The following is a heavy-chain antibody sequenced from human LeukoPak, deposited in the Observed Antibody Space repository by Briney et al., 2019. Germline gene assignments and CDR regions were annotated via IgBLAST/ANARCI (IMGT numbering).Heavy chain of an antibody. J-gene: IGHJ3*02. CDR2: IIPILGIA. CDR1: GGTFSSYA. Sequence: WASVKVSCKASGGTFSSYAISWVRQAPGQGLEWMGRIIPILGIANYAQKFQGRVTITADKSTSTAYMELRSLRSDDTAVYYCARDRTYYDFWSGYSPDAFDIWGQGTMVTVSS. CDR3: ARDRTYYDFWSGYSPDAFDI. V-gene: IGHV1-69*04. D-gene: IGHD3-3*01.